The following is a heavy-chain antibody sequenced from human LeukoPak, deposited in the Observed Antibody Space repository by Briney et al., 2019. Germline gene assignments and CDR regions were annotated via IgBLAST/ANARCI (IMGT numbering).Heavy chain of an antibody. CDR2: ISAYNGNT. J-gene: IGHJ4*02. V-gene: IGHV1-18*01. CDR3: ARAISESRVGSGSYPSNFDY. CDR1: GYTFTSYG. D-gene: IGHD1-26*01. Sequence: ASVKVSCKASGYTFTSYGISWVRQAPGQGLEWMGWISAYNGNTNYAQKLQGGVTMTTDTSTSTAYMELRSLRSDDTAVYYCARAISESRVGSGSYPSNFDYWGQGTLVTVSS.